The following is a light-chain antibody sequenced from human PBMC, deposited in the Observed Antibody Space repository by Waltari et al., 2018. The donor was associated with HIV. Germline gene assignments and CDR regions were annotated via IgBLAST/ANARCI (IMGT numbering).Light chain of an antibody. CDR3: GTWDTSLNAGV. V-gene: IGLV1-51*01. Sequence: QSVLTQPHAVSAAPGQKVTISCSGTTSNIGNNFVSWYQKLPGTAPKLLIFDNHKRPSGVSDRFSASKSATSATLDITGLHTGDEAEYYCGTWDTSLNAGVFGGGTKVSVL. CDR1: TSNIGNNF. CDR2: DNH. J-gene: IGLJ2*01.